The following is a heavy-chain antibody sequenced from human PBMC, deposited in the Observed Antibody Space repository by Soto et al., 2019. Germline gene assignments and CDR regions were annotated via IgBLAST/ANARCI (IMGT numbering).Heavy chain of an antibody. Sequence: ETLSLTCTVSGDSVSSGNYYWSWIRQPPGKGLEWIGYIQASGGTRYNPSLKSRVYISLDTSKNQFSLMLTSVTAADTAIYFCMRTNSRGHWAAWFWGQGTLVTVSS. V-gene: IGHV4-61*01. J-gene: IGHJ4*02. CDR3: MRTNSRGHWAAWF. CDR2: IQASGGT. D-gene: IGHD3-22*01. CDR1: GDSVSSGNYY.